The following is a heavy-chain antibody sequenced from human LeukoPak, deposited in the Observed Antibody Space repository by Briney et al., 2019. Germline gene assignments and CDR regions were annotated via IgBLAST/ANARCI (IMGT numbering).Heavy chain of an antibody. Sequence: GGALRLSCEGSAFIFSGHWMKWVRQTPGKGLEWVASIKEDGSERQYVDSVKGRFSISRDNSKGSLFLQLNSLRAEDTAVYYCARHYGPWGQGTLVAVSS. CDR1: AFIFSGHW. V-gene: IGHV3-7*03. D-gene: IGHD3-16*01. CDR2: IKEDGSER. CDR3: ARHYGP. J-gene: IGHJ5*02.